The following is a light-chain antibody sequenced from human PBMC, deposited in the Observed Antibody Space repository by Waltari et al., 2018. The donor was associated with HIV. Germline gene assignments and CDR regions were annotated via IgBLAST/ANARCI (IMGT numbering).Light chain of an antibody. CDR1: QSVSTF. Sequence: EIVLTQSPAPLSLSPGERATLSCRASQSVSTFLAWYQQKPGQAPRLLIYDASIRATGIPARFSGSGSGTDFTLTTSSLEPEDFAVYYCQQRDNWPPAPTFGGGTKVEI. CDR2: DAS. J-gene: IGKJ4*01. CDR3: QQRDNWPPAPT. V-gene: IGKV3-11*01.